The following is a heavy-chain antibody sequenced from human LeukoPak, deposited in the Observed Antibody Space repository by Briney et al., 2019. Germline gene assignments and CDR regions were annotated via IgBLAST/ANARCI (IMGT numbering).Heavy chain of an antibody. CDR2: ISGSGGST. D-gene: IGHD3-22*01. V-gene: IGHV3-23*01. CDR3: AKAFLRVGGYDY. CDR1: GFTVSSNY. J-gene: IGHJ4*02. Sequence: TGGSLRLSCAASGFTVSSNYMSWVRQAPGKGLEWVSAISGSGGSTYYADSVKGRFTISRDNSKNTLYLQMNSLRAEDTAVYYCAKAFLRVGGYDYWGQGTLVTVSS.